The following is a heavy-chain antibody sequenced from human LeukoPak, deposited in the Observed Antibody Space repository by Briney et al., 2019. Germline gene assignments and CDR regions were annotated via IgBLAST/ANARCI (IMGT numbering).Heavy chain of an antibody. CDR2: IYYSGST. V-gene: IGHV4-39*01. CDR1: GGSLSSSSYY. CDR3: ARESAITMVRGVMIDY. Sequence: PSETLSLTCTVSGGSLSSSSYYWGWVRQPPGKGLEWVGSIYYSGSTYYNPSLKSRVTISVDTSKNQFSLKLSSVTAADTAVYYCARESAITMVRGVMIDYWGQGTLVTVSS. D-gene: IGHD3-10*01. J-gene: IGHJ4*02.